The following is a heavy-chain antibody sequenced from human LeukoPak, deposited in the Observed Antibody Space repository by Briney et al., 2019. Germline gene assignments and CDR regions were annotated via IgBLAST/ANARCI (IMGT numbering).Heavy chain of an antibody. CDR3: ARYDSGGFYRNFDY. CDR1: SGSISSSSYY. V-gene: IGHV4-39*01. CDR2: IYYSGST. Sequence: SETLSLTCTVSSGSISSSSYYWGWIRQPPGKGLVWIGNIYYSGSTYYNPSLKSRVTISVDTSQSQFSLRLSSVTAADTAVYYCARYDSGGFYRNFDYWGQGTLVTVSS. D-gene: IGHD3-22*01. J-gene: IGHJ4*02.